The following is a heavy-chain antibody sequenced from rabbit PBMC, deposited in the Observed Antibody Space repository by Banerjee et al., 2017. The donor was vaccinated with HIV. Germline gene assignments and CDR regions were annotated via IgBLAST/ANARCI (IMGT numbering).Heavy chain of an antibody. CDR3: ARDLYSGSNL. V-gene: IGHV1S40*01. J-gene: IGHJ4*01. Sequence: QSLEESGGDLVKPGASLTLTCTASGFSFSSSYWMCWVRQAPGKGLEWIGIIYAGSGSAYYASWVNGRFTISSDNAQNTVDLQMNSLTAADTATYFCARDLYSGSNLWGPGTLVTVS. CDR1: GFSFSSSYW. CDR2: IYAGSGSA. D-gene: IGHD1-1*01.